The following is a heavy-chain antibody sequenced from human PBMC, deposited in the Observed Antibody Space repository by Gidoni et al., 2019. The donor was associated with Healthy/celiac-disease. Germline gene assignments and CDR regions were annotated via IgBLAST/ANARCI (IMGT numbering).Heavy chain of an antibody. D-gene: IGHD3-22*01. CDR1: GFTFSSYS. J-gene: IGHJ6*02. Sequence: EVQLVESGGGLVKPGGSLRLSCAASGFTFSSYSMNWVRQAPGKGLEWVSSISSSSSYIYYADSVKGRFTISRDNAKNSLYLQMNSLRAEDTAVYYCARENWYYYDSDGADSRSPYYYYGMDVWGQGTTVTVSS. CDR3: ARENWYYYDSDGADSRSPYYYYGMDV. CDR2: ISSSSSYI. V-gene: IGHV3-21*01.